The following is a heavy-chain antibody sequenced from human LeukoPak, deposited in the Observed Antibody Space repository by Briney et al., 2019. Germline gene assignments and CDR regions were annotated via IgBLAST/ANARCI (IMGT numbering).Heavy chain of an antibody. CDR1: GGSFSGYY. J-gene: IGHJ4*02. V-gene: IGHV4-34*01. Sequence: SETLSLTCAVYGGSFSGYYWSWIRQPPGKGLEWIGEINHSGSTNYNPSLKSRVTISVDTSKNQFSLKLSSVTAADTAVYYCARGPEYSSSSFFFDYWGQGTLVTVSS. CDR3: ARGPEYSSSSFFFDY. D-gene: IGHD6-6*01. CDR2: INHSGST.